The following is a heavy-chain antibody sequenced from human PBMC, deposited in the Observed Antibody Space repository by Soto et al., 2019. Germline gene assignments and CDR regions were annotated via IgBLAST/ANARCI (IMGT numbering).Heavy chain of an antibody. V-gene: IGHV4-34*01. J-gene: IGHJ4*02. Sequence: PSETLSLTCAVYGGSFSGYYWSWIRQPPGKGLEWIGEINHSGSTNYNPSLKSRVTISVDTSKNQFSLKLSSVTAADTAVYYCARGSASSGYDQGYYFDYWGQGTLVTVSS. CDR1: GGSFSGYY. CDR3: ARGSASSGYDQGYYFDY. CDR2: INHSGST. D-gene: IGHD5-12*01.